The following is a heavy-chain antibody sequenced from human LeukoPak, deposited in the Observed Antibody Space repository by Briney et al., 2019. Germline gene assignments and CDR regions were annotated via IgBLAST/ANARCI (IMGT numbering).Heavy chain of an antibody. Sequence: GGSLRLSCAASGFTFSSYAMSWVRQAPGKGLEWVSAISGSGGSTYYADSVEGRFTISRDNSKNTLYLQMNSLRAEDTAVYYCAKYGSGSKNFDYWGQGTLVTVSS. V-gene: IGHV3-23*01. CDR3: AKYGSGSKNFDY. D-gene: IGHD3-10*01. CDR2: ISGSGGST. CDR1: GFTFSSYA. J-gene: IGHJ4*02.